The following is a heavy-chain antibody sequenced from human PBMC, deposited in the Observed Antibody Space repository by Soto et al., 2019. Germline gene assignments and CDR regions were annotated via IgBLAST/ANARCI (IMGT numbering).Heavy chain of an antibody. D-gene: IGHD3-22*01. J-gene: IGHJ4*02. CDR2: INAGNGNT. V-gene: IGHV1-3*01. CDR3: ARMIVAYDSSGYYYDSVFDY. Sequence: ASVKVSCKASGYTFTNYAMHWVRQAPGQRLEWMGWINAGNGNTKYSQKFQGRVTITRDTSASTAYMELSSLRSEDTAVYYCARMIVAYDSSGYYYDSVFDYWGQGTLVTVSS. CDR1: GYTFTNYA.